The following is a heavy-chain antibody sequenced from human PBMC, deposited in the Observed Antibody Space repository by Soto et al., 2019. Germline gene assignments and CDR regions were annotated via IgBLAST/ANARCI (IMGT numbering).Heavy chain of an antibody. J-gene: IGHJ5*02. CDR3: ASDFGGSSTHNWLDP. V-gene: IGHV1-69*13. Sequence: SVKVSCKASGGTFSSYAISWVRQAPGQGLEWMGGIIPIFGTANYAQKFQGRVTITADESTSTAYMELSSLRSEDTAVYYCASDFGGSSTHNWLDPWGQGTRVTVSS. D-gene: IGHD2-15*01. CDR1: GGTFSSYA. CDR2: IIPIFGTA.